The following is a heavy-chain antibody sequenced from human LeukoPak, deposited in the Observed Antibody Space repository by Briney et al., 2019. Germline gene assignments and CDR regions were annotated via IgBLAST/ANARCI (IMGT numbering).Heavy chain of an antibody. CDR2: IWYGGSNK. Sequence: GGSLRLSCAASGFTFSSYGMHWVRQAPGKGLEWVAVIWYGGSNKYYADSVKGRFTISRDNSKNTLYLQMNSLRAEDTAVYYCARGNHYLAVAGTALVYWGQGTLVTVSS. CDR3: ARGNHYLAVAGTALVY. J-gene: IGHJ4*02. CDR1: GFTFSSYG. D-gene: IGHD6-19*01. V-gene: IGHV3-33*01.